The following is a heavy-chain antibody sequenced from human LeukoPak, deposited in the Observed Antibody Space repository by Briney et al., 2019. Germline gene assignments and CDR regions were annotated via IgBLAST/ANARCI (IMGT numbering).Heavy chain of an antibody. CDR2: INPNSGGT. J-gene: IGHJ6*03. Sequence: GASVKVSCRASRYTFTGYYMHWVRQAPGQGLEWMGWINPNSGGTNYAQKFQGRVTMTRDTSISTAYMELSRLRSDDTAVYYCARGSNYDFWSGYGVNMDAWGKGTTVTVSS. D-gene: IGHD3-3*01. CDR1: RYTFTGYY. V-gene: IGHV1-2*02. CDR3: ARGSNYDFWSGYGVNMDA.